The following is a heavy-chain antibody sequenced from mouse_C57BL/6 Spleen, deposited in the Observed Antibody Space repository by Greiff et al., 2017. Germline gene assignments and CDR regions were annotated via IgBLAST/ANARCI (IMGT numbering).Heavy chain of an antibody. V-gene: IGHV1-15*01. J-gene: IGHJ1*03. CDR3: TERVDGNFYWYFDV. CDR2: IDPETGGT. CDR1: GYTFTDYE. Sequence: VQLQQSGAELVRPGASVTLSCKASGYTFTDYEMHWVKQTPVHGLEWIGAIDPETGGTAYNQKFKGKAILTADKSSSTAYMGLRSLTSEDSAVYYCTERVDGNFYWYFDVWGTGTTVTVSS. D-gene: IGHD2-1*01.